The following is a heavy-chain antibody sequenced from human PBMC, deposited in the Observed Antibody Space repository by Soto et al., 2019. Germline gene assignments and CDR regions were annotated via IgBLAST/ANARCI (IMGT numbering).Heavy chain of an antibody. CDR3: AREGSGYNF. Sequence: ASVKVSCKASGGSFSSFGISWVRQAPGQGLEWMGGIIPVFGRPNYAQRFRGRLTITADESTNTVYLELIDLRSEDTAVYYCAREGSGYNFWGQG. V-gene: IGHV1-69*13. CDR2: IIPVFGRP. CDR1: GGSFSSFG. D-gene: IGHD5-12*01. J-gene: IGHJ1*01.